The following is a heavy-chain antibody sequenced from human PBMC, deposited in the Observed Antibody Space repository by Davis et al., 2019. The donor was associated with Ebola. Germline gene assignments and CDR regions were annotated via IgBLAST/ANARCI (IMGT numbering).Heavy chain of an antibody. Sequence: GESLKISCAASGFSFSKHFMHWVRQAPGKGLVWVSRINPDGSFTDYADSVKGRFSISRDSTSNTLYLQMNGLRAEDTAVYYCARSSYQPDYWGQGTLVTVSS. CDR3: ARSSYQPDY. J-gene: IGHJ4*02. CDR2: INPDGSFT. V-gene: IGHV3-74*01. CDR1: GFSFSKHF. D-gene: IGHD2-2*01.